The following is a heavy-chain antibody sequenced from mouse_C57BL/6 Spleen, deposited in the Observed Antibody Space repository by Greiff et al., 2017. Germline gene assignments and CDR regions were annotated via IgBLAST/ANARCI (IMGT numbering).Heavy chain of an antibody. Sequence: VQLQQPGAELVRPGSSVKLSCKASGYTFTSYWMHWVKQRPIQGLEWIGNIDPSDSETQYNQKFKDKATLTVDKSSSTAYMQLSSLTSEDSAVYYCARRLTGTSWFAYWGQGTLVTVSA. CDR1: GYTFTSYW. CDR3: ARRLTGTSWFAY. CDR2: IDPSDSET. D-gene: IGHD4-1*01. J-gene: IGHJ3*01. V-gene: IGHV1-52*01.